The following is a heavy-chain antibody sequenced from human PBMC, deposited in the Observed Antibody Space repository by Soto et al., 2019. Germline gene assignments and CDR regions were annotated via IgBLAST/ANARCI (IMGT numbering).Heavy chain of an antibody. Sequence: QITLKESGPTLVKPTQTLTLTCTFSGFSLSSTRMAVGWIRQPPGKALEWLALIYWDDDKRYSPFLKSRLTITKGTSKNLVVLTRSTMDPVDTARYYCAHIVVAGLGYYFDYWGQGTLVTVSS. D-gene: IGHD6-19*01. CDR3: AHIVVAGLGYYFDY. V-gene: IGHV2-5*02. CDR2: IYWDDDK. CDR1: GFSLSSTRMA. J-gene: IGHJ4*02.